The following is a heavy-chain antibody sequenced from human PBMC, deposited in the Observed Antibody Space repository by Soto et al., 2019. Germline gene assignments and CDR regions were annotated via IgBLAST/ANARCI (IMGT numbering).Heavy chain of an antibody. CDR1: GGTFSSYT. CDR3: ARVSMLRGVMDGMDV. J-gene: IGHJ6*02. V-gene: IGHV1-69*02. D-gene: IGHD3-10*01. CDR2: IIPILGIA. Sequence: QVQLVQSGAEVKKPGSSVKVSCKASGGTFSSYTISWVRQAPGQGLEWMGRIIPILGIANYAQKFQGRVTITADKSTSTAYMELSSLRSEDTAVYYCARVSMLRGVMDGMDVWGQGTTVTVSS.